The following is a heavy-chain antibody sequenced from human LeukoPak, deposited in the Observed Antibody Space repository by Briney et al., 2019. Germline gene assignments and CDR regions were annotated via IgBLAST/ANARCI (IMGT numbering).Heavy chain of an antibody. CDR3: EKDGVVVTGTRYYYYYYMDV. CDR2: ISSSGSSI. CDR1: GFTFSSYE. Sequence: PGGSLRLSCAASGFTFSSYEMNWVRQAPGKGLEWVSYISSSGSSIYYADSVKGRFTISRDNSKNTLYLQMNSLRAEDTAVYYCEKDGVVVTGTRYYYYYYMDVWGKGTTVTISS. V-gene: IGHV3-48*03. D-gene: IGHD2-21*02. J-gene: IGHJ6*03.